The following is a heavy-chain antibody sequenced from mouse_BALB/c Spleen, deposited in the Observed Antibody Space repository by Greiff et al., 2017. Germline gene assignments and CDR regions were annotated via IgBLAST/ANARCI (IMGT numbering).Heavy chain of an antibody. Sequence: VQLKESGPSLVKPSQTLSLTCSVTGDSITSGYWNWIRKFPGNKLEYMGYISYSGSTYYNPSLKSRISITRDTSKNQYYLQLNSVTTEDTATYYCARTSYYGNYVWFAYWGQGTLVTVSA. CDR2: ISYSGST. CDR1: GDSITSGY. D-gene: IGHD2-10*01. CDR3: ARTSYYGNYVWFAY. J-gene: IGHJ3*01. V-gene: IGHV3-8*02.